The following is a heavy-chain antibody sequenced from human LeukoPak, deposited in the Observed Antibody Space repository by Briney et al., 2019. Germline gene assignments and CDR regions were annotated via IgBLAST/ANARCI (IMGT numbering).Heavy chain of an antibody. J-gene: IGHJ3*02. CDR1: GYTLTGYY. CDR3: ASWEGSGQVADAFDI. CDR2: INPNSGGT. D-gene: IGHD6-19*01. V-gene: IGHV1-2*02. Sequence: VASVKVSCKSSGYTLTGYYMHWVRQAPGQGLEWMGWINPNSGGTNYAQKFQGRVTMTRDTSISTAYMELSRLRSDDTAVYYCASWEGSGQVADAFDIWGQGTMVTVSS.